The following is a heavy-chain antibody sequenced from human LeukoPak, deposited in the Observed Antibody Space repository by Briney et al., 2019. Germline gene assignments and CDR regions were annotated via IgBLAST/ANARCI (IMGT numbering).Heavy chain of an antibody. CDR2: ISSSSSYI. D-gene: IGHD2-21*01. Sequence: GGSLRLSCAASGFTFSSYSMNWVRQAPGKGLEWVSSISSSSSYIYYADSVKGRFTISRDNSKNTLYLQMNSLRAEDTAVYYCAKRVDGGEYYYYMDVWGKGTTVTISS. J-gene: IGHJ6*03. CDR3: AKRVDGGEYYYYMDV. CDR1: GFTFSSYS. V-gene: IGHV3-21*04.